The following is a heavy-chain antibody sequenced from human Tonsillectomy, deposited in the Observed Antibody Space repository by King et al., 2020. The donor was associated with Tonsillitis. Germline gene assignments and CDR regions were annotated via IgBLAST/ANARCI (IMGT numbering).Heavy chain of an antibody. D-gene: IGHD5-12*01. CDR3: ARGVATVIPYYMDV. J-gene: IGHJ6*03. CDR2: ISAYNGNT. Sequence: VQLVESGAEMKKPGASVKVSCKASGYTFITFGISWVRQAPGQGLDWMGWISAYNGNTNYAQKFQGRVTMTTDTSTSTAYRELRSLRSDDTAVYYCARGVATVIPYYMDVWGKGTAVTVSS. CDR1: GYTFITFG. V-gene: IGHV1-18*01.